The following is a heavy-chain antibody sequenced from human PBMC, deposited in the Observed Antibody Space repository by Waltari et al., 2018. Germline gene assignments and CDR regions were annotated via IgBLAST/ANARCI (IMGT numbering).Heavy chain of an antibody. CDR2: IYYSGST. CDR3: ARVDYGDYVGYYYYMDV. Sequence: QVQLQESGPGLVKPSQTLSLTCPVSGGSISSGDYYWSWIRQPPGKGLEWIGYIYYSGSTYYNPSLKSRVTISVDTSKNQFSLKLSSVTAADTAVYYCARVDYGDYVGYYYYMDVWGKGTTVTVSS. V-gene: IGHV4-30-4*08. CDR1: GGSISSGDYY. D-gene: IGHD4-17*01. J-gene: IGHJ6*03.